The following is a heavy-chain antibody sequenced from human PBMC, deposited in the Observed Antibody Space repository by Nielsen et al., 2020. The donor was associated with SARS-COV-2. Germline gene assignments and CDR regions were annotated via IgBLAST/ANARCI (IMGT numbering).Heavy chain of an antibody. Sequence: ASVKVSCKASGYTFTSYAMHWVRQAPGQRLEWMGWINAGNGNTKYSQKFQGRVTMTRDTSISTAYMELSRLRSDDTAVYYCAREIVVVPAAMHYYYYMDVWGKGTTVTVSS. CDR2: INAGNGNT. V-gene: IGHV1-3*01. J-gene: IGHJ6*03. CDR3: AREIVVVPAAMHYYYYMDV. D-gene: IGHD2-2*01. CDR1: GYTFTSYA.